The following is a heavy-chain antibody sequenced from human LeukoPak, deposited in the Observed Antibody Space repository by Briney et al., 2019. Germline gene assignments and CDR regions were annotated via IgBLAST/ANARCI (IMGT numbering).Heavy chain of an antibody. D-gene: IGHD3-10*01. CDR3: ARGLVSAFYGSGSYYDY. CDR1: GGSISSSSYY. Sequence: SETLSLTCTVSGGSISSSSYYWGWIRQPPGKGLEWIGSIYYSGSTYYNPSLKSRVTISVNTSKNQFSLKLSSVTAADTAVYYCARGLVSAFYGSGSYYDYWGQGTLVTVSS. V-gene: IGHV4-39*07. CDR2: IYYSGST. J-gene: IGHJ4*02.